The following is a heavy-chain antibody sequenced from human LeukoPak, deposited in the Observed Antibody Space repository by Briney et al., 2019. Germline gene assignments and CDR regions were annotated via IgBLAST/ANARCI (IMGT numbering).Heavy chain of an antibody. V-gene: IGHV3-33*05. CDR2: MTNDGNYE. J-gene: IGHJ4*02. CDR1: GFTFSTYG. Sequence: GGSLRLSCAASGFTFSTYGMHWVRQAPGKGLEWVAVMTNDGNYEKYADAVRGRFTISRDNSKNTLYLQMNSLSAEDTAVYYCARDSITGDNSLDFWGRGTLVTVSS. CDR3: ARDSITGDNSLDF. D-gene: IGHD7-27*01.